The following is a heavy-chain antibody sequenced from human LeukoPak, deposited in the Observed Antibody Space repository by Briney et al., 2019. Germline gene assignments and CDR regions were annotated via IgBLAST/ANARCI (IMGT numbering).Heavy chain of an antibody. D-gene: IGHD2-2*02. CDR1: GYSFTSYW. CDR2: IHPGDSDT. Sequence: GESLKISCKGSGYSFTSYWIGWVRQMPGKGLEWMGIIHPGDSDTRYSPSFQGQVTISADKSISTAYLQWSSLKASDTAMYYCARERVPAAIFDAFDIWGQGTMVTVSS. J-gene: IGHJ3*02. V-gene: IGHV5-51*01. CDR3: ARERVPAAIFDAFDI.